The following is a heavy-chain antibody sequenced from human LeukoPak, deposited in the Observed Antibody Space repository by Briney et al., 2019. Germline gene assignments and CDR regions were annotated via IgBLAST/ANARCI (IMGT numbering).Heavy chain of an antibody. CDR1: GGTFSSYA. CDR2: IIPILGIA. J-gene: IGHJ5*02. D-gene: IGHD2-2*01. V-gene: IGHV1-69*04. Sequence: SVKVSCKASGGTFSSYAISWVRQAPGQGLEWMGRIIPILGIANYAQKFQGRVTMTRDTSISTAYMELSRLRSDDTAVYYCAREYCSSTSCFNWFDPWGQGTLVTVSS. CDR3: AREYCSSTSCFNWFDP.